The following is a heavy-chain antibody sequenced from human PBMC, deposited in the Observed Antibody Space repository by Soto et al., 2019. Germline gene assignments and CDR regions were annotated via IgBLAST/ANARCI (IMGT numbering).Heavy chain of an antibody. CDR3: ARRGSGSYYDS. J-gene: IGHJ4*02. CDR2: ISGSDGST. Sequence: PMSLSCAVGGGNCCNYAMWREHQDPGEGLEGVSGISGSDGSTCYTDSVKGRFTISRDNSKNTLYLQMDSLSAEDTAVCYGARRGSGSYYDSWGQGTPVTVSS. V-gene: IGHV3-23*01. CDR1: GGNCCNYA. D-gene: IGHD1-26*01.